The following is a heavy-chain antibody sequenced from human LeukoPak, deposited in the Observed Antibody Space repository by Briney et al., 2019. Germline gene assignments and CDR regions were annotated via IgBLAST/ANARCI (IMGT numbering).Heavy chain of an antibody. V-gene: IGHV1-2*02. J-gene: IGHJ4*02. CDR2: INPKTGGT. CDR1: GYTFTDYY. Sequence: ASVKVSCKTSGYTFTDYYIHWLRQAPGQWLEWLGWINPKTGGTSYGEKFQGRVTLTRDPSITTAHMELRGLRSDDSAFYYCVIDEWELQDYWGQGTRVIV. CDR3: VIDEWELQDY. D-gene: IGHD1-26*01.